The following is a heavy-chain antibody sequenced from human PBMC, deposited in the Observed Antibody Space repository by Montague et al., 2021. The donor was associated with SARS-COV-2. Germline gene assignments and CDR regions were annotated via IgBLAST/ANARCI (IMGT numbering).Heavy chain of an antibody. V-gene: IGHV2-5*01. J-gene: IGHJ6*02. CDR3: ARERIQLWFGDYYYGMDV. CDR2: IYWNGDK. Sequence: PALVKPTQTLTLTCTFSGFSLRSDDEGVAWIRQSPGQALEWLAVIYWNGDKRYSPSLQRRLTITKDTSENQVVLTMTNMDPVDTATYYCARERIQLWFGDYYYGMDVWGQGTTVTVSS. CDR1: GFSLRSDDEG. D-gene: IGHD5-18*01.